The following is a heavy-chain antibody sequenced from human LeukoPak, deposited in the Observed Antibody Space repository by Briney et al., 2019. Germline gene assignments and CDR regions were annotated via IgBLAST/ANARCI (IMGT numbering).Heavy chain of an antibody. J-gene: IGHJ5*02. D-gene: IGHD2-15*01. CDR3: AREDIVVVVVATRGTNWFDP. Sequence: ASVKVSCKASGYTFTSYYMHWVRQAPGQGLEWMGIINPSGGSTSYAQKSQGRVTMTRDTSTSTVYMELSSLRSEDTAVYYCAREDIVVVVVATRGTNWFDPWGQGTLVTVSS. V-gene: IGHV1-46*01. CDR2: INPSGGST. CDR1: GYTFTSYY.